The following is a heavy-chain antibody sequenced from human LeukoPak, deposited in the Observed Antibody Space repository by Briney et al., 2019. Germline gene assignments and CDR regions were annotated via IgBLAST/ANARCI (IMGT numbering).Heavy chain of an antibody. Sequence: PGASVKVSCKASGGTFSSYAISWVRQAPGQGLEWMGGIIPIFGTANYAQKFQGRVTITADESTSTAYMELSSLRSEDTAVYYCARDLLAPSSYDYGDSNDYWGQGTLVTVSS. D-gene: IGHD4-17*01. CDR3: ARDLLAPSSYDYGDSNDY. J-gene: IGHJ4*02. V-gene: IGHV1-69*13. CDR2: IIPIFGTA. CDR1: GGTFSSYA.